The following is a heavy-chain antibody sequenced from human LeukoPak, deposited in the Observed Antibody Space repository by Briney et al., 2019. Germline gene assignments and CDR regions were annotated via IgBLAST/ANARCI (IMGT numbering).Heavy chain of an antibody. CDR3: ATSPLRYYDFWSGRTD. CDR2: FDPEDGET. V-gene: IGHV1-24*01. CDR1: GYTLTELS. J-gene: IGHJ4*02. Sequence: ASAKVSCKVSGYTLTELSMHWVRQAPGKGLEWMGGFDPEDGETIYAQKFQGRVTMTEDTSTDTAYMELSSLRSEDTAVYYCATSPLRYYDFWSGRTDWGQGTLVTVSS. D-gene: IGHD3-3*01.